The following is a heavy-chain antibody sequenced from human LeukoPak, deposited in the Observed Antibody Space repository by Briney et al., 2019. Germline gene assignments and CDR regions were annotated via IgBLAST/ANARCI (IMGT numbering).Heavy chain of an antibody. V-gene: IGHV4-39*01. J-gene: IGHJ5*02. CDR1: GGSISSSSYY. CDR3: ATRDRAKGYNWFDP. CDR2: IYYSGST. Sequence: SETLSLTCTVSGGSISSSSYYWGWIRQPPGKGLEWIGRIYYSGSTYYNPSLKSRVTLSVDPYQNQFSLKLSSVTAADTAVYYCATRDRAKGYNWFDPWGQGTLVTVSS.